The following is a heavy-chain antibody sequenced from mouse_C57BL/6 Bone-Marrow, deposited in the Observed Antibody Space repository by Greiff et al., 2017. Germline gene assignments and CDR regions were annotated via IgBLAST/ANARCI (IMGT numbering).Heavy chain of an antibody. D-gene: IGHD2-4*01. V-gene: IGHV1-5*01. CDR2: IYPGNSDT. CDR3: RGDYDYGYWYFDV. Sequence: VQLKESGTVLARPGASVKMSCKTSGYTFTSYWMHWVKQRPGQGLEWIGAIYPGNSDTSYNQKFKGKAKLTAVTSASTAYMELSSLTNEDSAVYYCRGDYDYGYWYFDVWGTGTTVTVSS. J-gene: IGHJ1*03. CDR1: GYTFTSYW.